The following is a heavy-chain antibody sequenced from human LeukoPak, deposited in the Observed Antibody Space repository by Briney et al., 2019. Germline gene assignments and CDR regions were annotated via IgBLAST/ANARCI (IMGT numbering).Heavy chain of an antibody. CDR3: ARDPGSDGSGPDGMDV. V-gene: IGHV3-33*01. J-gene: IGHJ6*02. Sequence: GRSLRLSCAASGFTFSSYGMHWVRQAPGKGLEWVAVIWYDGSNKYYADSVKGRFTISRDNSKNTLYLQMNSLRAEDTAVYYCARDPGSDGSGPDGMDVWGQGTTVTVSS. D-gene: IGHD3-10*01. CDR2: IWYDGSNK. CDR1: GFTFSSYG.